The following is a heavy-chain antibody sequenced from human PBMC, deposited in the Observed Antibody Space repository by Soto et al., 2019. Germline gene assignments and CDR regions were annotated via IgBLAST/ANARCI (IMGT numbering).Heavy chain of an antibody. CDR2: IKYSGTT. CDR1: GGSISSSRCH. J-gene: IGHJ4*02. Sequence: PSETLSLTCTVSGGSISSSRCHWGWIRQPPGKGLEWIASIKYSGTTFYNPSLKSRVTISVDTSKNQFSLKLSSVTAADTAVYYCARTSRFDCWGQGTLVTVSS. V-gene: IGHV4-39*07. D-gene: IGHD6-6*01. CDR3: ARTSRFDC.